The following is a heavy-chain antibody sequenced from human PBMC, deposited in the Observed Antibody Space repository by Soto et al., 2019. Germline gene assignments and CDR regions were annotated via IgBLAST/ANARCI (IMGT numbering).Heavy chain of an antibody. J-gene: IGHJ6*02. CDR1: GGTFSSHS. Sequence: SVKVSCKSSGGTFSSHSINWVRQAPGQGLEWTGGIIPIFGPANFAKKFQGRVTITADESTTTAYMELSSLTSEDTAVYYCATGSFTSTGGRIGYHYNAMDVWGQGTTVTV. CDR3: ATGSFTSTGGRIGYHYNAMDV. CDR2: IIPIFGPA. D-gene: IGHD1-1*01. V-gene: IGHV1-69*13.